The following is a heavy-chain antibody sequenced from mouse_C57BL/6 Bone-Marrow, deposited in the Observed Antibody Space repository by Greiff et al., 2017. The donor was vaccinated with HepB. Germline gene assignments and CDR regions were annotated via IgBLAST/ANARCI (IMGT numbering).Heavy chain of an antibody. CDR3: ARQVHYYGSSYKAWFAY. V-gene: IGHV5-12*01. CDR1: GFTFSDYY. D-gene: IGHD1-1*01. Sequence: EVQGVESGGGLVQPGGSLKLSCAASGFTFSDYYMYWVRQTPEKRLEWVAYISNGGGSTYYPDTVKGRFTISRDNAKNTLYLQMSRLKSEDTAMYDGARQVHYYGSSYKAWFAYWGQGTLVTVSA. J-gene: IGHJ3*01. CDR2: ISNGGGST.